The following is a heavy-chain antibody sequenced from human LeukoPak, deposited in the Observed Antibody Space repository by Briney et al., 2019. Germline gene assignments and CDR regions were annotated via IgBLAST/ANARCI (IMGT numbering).Heavy chain of an antibody. Sequence: PSETLSFTCTVSGGSISSYYWIWIRQPAGKGLEGIGRIYTSGSTNYNPSLKSRVTMSVDTSKNQFSLKLSSVTAADTAVYCCARIEGSYGANWFDPWGQGTLVTVSS. J-gene: IGHJ5*02. CDR3: ARIEGSYGANWFDP. V-gene: IGHV4-4*07. CDR1: GGSISSYY. CDR2: IYTSGST. D-gene: IGHD1-26*01.